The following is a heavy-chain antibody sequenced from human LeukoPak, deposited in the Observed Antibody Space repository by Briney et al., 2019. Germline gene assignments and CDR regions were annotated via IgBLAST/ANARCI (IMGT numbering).Heavy chain of an antibody. CDR2: ISYDGSNK. Sequence: PGGSLRLSCAASGFTFSSYGMHWVGQAPGKGLEWVAVISYDGSNKYYADSVKGRFTISRDNSKNTLYLQMNSLRADDTAVYYCARGTAPYTLKGNAFDIWGQGTMVTDSS. D-gene: IGHD1-14*01. CDR1: GFTFSSYG. J-gene: IGHJ3*02. CDR3: ARGTAPYTLKGNAFDI. V-gene: IGHV3-30*03.